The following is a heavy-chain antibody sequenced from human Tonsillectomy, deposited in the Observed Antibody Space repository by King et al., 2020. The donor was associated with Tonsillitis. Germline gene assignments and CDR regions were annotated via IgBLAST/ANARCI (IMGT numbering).Heavy chain of an antibody. CDR3: ARGIMITFGGVIAPRIDY. CDR2: ISGSGGST. D-gene: IGHD3-16*02. J-gene: IGHJ4*02. CDR1: GFTFSSYA. V-gene: IGHV3-23*04. Sequence: VQLVESGGGLVQPGGSLRLSCAASGFTFSSYAMSWVRQAPGKGLEWVSAISGSGGSTCYADSVKGRFTISRDNSKNTLYLQMNRLRAEDTAVYYCARGIMITFGGVIAPRIDYWGQGTLVTVSS.